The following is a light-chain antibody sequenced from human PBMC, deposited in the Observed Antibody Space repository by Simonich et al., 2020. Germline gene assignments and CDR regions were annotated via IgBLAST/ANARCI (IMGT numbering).Light chain of an antibody. Sequence: EIVLTQSPGTLSLSPGERATLSCRASQRVSSSYLAWYQQKPGLAPRLLIYDASSRATGIPDRFSGSGSGTDFTLTISRLEPEDFAVYYCQQRSNWPTFGGGTKVEIK. CDR3: QQRSNWPT. CDR1: QRVSSSY. V-gene: IGKV3D-20*02. CDR2: DAS. J-gene: IGKJ4*01.